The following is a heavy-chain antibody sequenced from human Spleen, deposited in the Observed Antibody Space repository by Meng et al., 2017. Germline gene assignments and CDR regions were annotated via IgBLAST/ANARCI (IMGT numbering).Heavy chain of an antibody. V-gene: IGHV5-51*01. CDR2: IYAGDSDT. D-gene: IGHD2-15*01. CDR1: GYTFISYW. CDR3: ARHFGCSGGSCNPFDY. Sequence: GGSLRLSCKASGYTFISYWIGWVRQMPGKGLEWMGIIYAGDSDTIYSPSFEGQVTISADKSISTAYLQWNSLKASDTAIYYCARHFGCSGGSCNPFDYWGQGTLVTVSS. J-gene: IGHJ4*02.